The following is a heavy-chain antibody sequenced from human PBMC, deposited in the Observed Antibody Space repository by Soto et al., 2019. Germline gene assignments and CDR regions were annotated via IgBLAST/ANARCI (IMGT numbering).Heavy chain of an antibody. CDR1: GFTFSSYA. J-gene: IGHJ4*02. V-gene: IGHV3-23*01. CDR3: AREAGYSSGWDTFDY. D-gene: IGHD6-19*01. Sequence: EVQLLESGGGLVQPGGSLRLSCAASGFTFSSYAMSWVRQAPGKGLEWVSAISGSGISTYYADSVKGRFTISRDNSKNTQYLQVNSLRAEDTAVHYCAREAGYSSGWDTFDYWGQGTLVTVSS. CDR2: ISGSGIST.